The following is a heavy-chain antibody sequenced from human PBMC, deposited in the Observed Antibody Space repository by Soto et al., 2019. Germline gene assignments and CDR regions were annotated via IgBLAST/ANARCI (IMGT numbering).Heavy chain of an antibody. V-gene: IGHV1-69*12. CDR3: AGEGVTTSMSLPWMGYHYYGLDV. CDR2: IMPMFGVT. Sequence: QVQLVQSGAEVKKPGSSVKVSCRASGGTFSSHTISWVRQAPGQGLEWMGGIMPMFGVTNYARKFQGRLTMTANESTTTAYMEVSSLTSEDTAVYYCAGEGVTTSMSLPWMGYHYYGLDVWGQGTTAIVSS. J-gene: IGHJ6*02. CDR1: GGTFSSHT. D-gene: IGHD1-26*01.